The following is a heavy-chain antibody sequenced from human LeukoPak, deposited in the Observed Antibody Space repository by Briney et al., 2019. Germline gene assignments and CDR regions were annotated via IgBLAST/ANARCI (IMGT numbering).Heavy chain of an antibody. D-gene: IGHD4/OR15-4a*01. V-gene: IGHV3-7*01. CDR2: IKQVGNEK. CDR1: GFRFNTYW. J-gene: IGHJ4*02. CDR3: ARDTLGEGEDANYAVYYFDY. Sequence: SGGSLRLSCAASGFRFNTYWMSWVRQAPGKGLEWVANIKQVGNEKYYADSVKGRFTISRDNGKNSLDLQMNSLRADDTAVYYCARDTLGEGEDANYAVYYFDYWGQGTVVTVSS.